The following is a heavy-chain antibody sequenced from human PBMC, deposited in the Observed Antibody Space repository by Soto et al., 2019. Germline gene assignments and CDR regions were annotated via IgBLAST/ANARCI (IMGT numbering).Heavy chain of an antibody. CDR1: GGTFSSNA. V-gene: IGHV1-69*13. CDR3: ARGDYLSGMDV. CDR2: IIPIFGTA. J-gene: IGHJ6*02. Sequence: SVKVTCEASGGTFSSNASRWVRQAPGQGLEWMGGIIPIFGTANYAQKFQGRVTITADESTSTAYMELSSLRSEDTAVYYCARGDYLSGMDVWRQGTTVTVSS.